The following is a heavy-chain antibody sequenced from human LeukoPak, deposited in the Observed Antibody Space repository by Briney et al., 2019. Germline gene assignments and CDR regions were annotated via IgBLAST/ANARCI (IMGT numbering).Heavy chain of an antibody. Sequence: ASVKVSCKASGYTFTSYGISWVRQAPGQGLERMGWISAYNGNTNYAQKLQGRVTMTTDTSTSTAYMELRSLRSDDTAVYYCARDRSIAARPSFAAGYWGQGTLVTVSS. D-gene: IGHD6-6*01. CDR3: ARDRSIAARPSFAAGY. CDR1: GYTFTSYG. V-gene: IGHV1-18*01. CDR2: ISAYNGNT. J-gene: IGHJ4*02.